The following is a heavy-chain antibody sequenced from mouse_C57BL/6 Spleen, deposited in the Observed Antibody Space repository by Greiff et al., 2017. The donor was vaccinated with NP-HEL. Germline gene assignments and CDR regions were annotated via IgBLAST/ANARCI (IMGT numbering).Heavy chain of an antibody. CDR3: ARLDYDYYVYAMDY. D-gene: IGHD2-4*01. CDR2: ISPGSGST. J-gene: IGHJ4*01. Sequence: QVQLQQPGAELVKPGASVKMSCKASGYTFTSYWITWVKQRPGQGLEWIGDISPGSGSTNYNEKFKSKATLTVDTSSMPVYMQLSRLTSEDSAVYYCARLDYDYYVYAMDYRGQGTSVTVSS. CDR1: GYTFTSYW. V-gene: IGHV1-55*01.